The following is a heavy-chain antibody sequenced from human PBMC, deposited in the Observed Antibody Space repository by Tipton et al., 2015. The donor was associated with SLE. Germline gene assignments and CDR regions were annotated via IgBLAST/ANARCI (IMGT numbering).Heavy chain of an antibody. CDR3: ARDPGERTFDI. Sequence: TLSLTCTVSGGFLNSAGYFWNWIRQSPGTGLEWIGSISYNGDANHNPSLRRRLTLSIDTSENHFSLRLNSLTAADTALYFCARDPGERTFDIWGQGTMVTVSS. D-gene: IGHD3-16*01. CDR1: GGFLNSAGYF. CDR2: ISYNGDA. V-gene: IGHV4-31*03. J-gene: IGHJ3*02.